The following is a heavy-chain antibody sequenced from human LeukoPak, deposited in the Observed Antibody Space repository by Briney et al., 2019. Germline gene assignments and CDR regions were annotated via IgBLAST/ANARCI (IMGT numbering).Heavy chain of an antibody. J-gene: IGHJ5*02. V-gene: IGHV1-69-2*01. D-gene: IGHD6-13*01. Sequence: GASVKVSCKASGYTFADDYIHWVRQAPEKGFEWMGRVHPEDGDVRYADAEELLDRITITADMSADTAYLELNSVTSEDTAMYYCARAPFSSNWYLSSWGQGTLVTVSS. CDR2: VHPEDGDV. CDR3: ARAPFSSNWYLSS. CDR1: GYTFADDY.